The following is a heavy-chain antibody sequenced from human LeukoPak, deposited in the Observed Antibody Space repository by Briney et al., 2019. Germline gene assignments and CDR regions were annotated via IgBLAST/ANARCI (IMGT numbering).Heavy chain of an antibody. CDR1: GGSFSGYY. V-gene: IGHV4-34*01. CDR2: INHSGST. Sequence: SETLSLTCAVYGGSFSGYYWSWIRQPPGKGLEWIGEINHSGSTNYNPSLKSRVTISVDTSKNQFSLKLSSVTAADTAVYYCARGKVEDFDWSSRSSPFDYWGQGTLVTVSS. CDR3: ARGKVEDFDWSSRSSPFDY. D-gene: IGHD3-9*01. J-gene: IGHJ4*02.